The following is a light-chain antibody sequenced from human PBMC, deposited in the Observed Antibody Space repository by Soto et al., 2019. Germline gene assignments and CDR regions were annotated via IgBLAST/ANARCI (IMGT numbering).Light chain of an antibody. J-gene: IGKJ4*01. V-gene: IGKV4-1*01. CDR2: WAS. CDR3: QQYYSTPP. Sequence: DIVMTQSPDSLAVSLGERATINCKSSQSVLYSSNNKNYLAWYQQKPGQPPKLLIYWASTRESGVPDRFSGSGSGTDFTRTISSLQAEDVAVYYCQQYYSTPPVGGRTNVELK. CDR1: QSVLYSSNNKNY.